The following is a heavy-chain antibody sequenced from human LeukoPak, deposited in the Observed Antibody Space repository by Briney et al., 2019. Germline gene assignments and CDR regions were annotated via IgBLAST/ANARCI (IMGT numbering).Heavy chain of an antibody. D-gene: IGHD3-16*02. J-gene: IGHJ6*02. V-gene: IGHV3-23*01. CDR1: GFTFSSYA. CDR3: AGIYDYVWGSYRAAGYYYYYGMDV. CDR2: ISGSGGST. Sequence: LSGGSLRLSCAASGFTFSSYAMSWVRQAPGKGLEWVSAISGSGGSTYYADSVKGRFTISRDNSENTLYLQMNSLRAEDTAVYYCAGIYDYVWGSYRAAGYYYYYGMDVWGQGTTVTVSS.